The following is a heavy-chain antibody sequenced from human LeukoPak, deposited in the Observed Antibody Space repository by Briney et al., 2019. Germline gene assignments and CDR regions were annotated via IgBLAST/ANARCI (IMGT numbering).Heavy chain of an antibody. CDR2: VDPEDGET. J-gene: IGHJ4*02. D-gene: IGHD3-22*01. V-gene: IGHV1-69-2*01. Sequence: GASVKISCKVSGYTFTDYYMHWAQQAPGKGLEWMGLVDPEDGETIYAEKFQGRVTITADTSTDTAYMELSSLRSEDTAVYYCATDRRADSSGYSFDYWGQGTLVTVSS. CDR3: ATDRRADSSGYSFDY. CDR1: GYTFTDYY.